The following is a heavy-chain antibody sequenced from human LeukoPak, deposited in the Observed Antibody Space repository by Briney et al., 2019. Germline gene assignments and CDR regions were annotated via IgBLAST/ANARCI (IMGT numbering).Heavy chain of an antibody. V-gene: IGHV3-23*01. CDR2: ISGSGGST. CDR3: AKQAYHY. CDR1: GFTVSNNY. Sequence: GGSLRLSCAASGFTVSNNYMGWVRQAPGKGLEWVSAISGSGGSTYYADSVKGRFTISRDNSKNTLYLQMNSLRAEDTGVYYCAKQAYHYWGQGTLVTVSS. J-gene: IGHJ4*02.